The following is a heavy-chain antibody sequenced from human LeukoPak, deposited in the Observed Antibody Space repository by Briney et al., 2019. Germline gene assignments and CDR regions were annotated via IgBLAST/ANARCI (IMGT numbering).Heavy chain of an antibody. V-gene: IGHV3-48*04. D-gene: IGHD5-18*01. CDR2: IGLASGAR. Sequence: PGGSLRLSCAASGFTFSDYSMNWVRQAPGKGLEWLSYIGLASGARYYADSVKGRLSISSDNAKNSLSLQMNSLRADDTAVYYCARDHNYAFDYWGQGILVTVSS. J-gene: IGHJ4*02. CDR1: GFTFSDYS. CDR3: ARDHNYAFDY.